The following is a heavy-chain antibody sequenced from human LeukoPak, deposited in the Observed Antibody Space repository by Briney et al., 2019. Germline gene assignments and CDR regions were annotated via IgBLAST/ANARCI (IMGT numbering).Heavy chain of an antibody. J-gene: IGHJ4*02. Sequence: QSGGSLRLSCVASGFSFSTYWMHWVRQAPGKGLVWVSRIDNGGTTTLYADSVRGRFTISRDNAKNSLYLQMNSLRAEDTAVYYCARDYGDLDYWGQGTLVTVSS. V-gene: IGHV3-74*01. CDR1: GFSFSTYW. CDR2: IDNGGTTT. CDR3: ARDYGDLDY. D-gene: IGHD4-17*01.